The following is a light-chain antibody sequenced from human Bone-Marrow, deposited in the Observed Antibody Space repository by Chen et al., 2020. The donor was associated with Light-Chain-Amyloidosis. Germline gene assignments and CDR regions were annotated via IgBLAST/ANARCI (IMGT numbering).Light chain of an antibody. Sequence: SYELTQPPSVSVSPGQTARSTCSGEDLPTKYAYWYQQKPGQAPVLVIHRDTERPSGISERFSGSSSGTTATLTISGVQAEAEADYHCQSADRSGTYEVIFGGGTTLTVL. CDR1: DLPTKY. CDR2: RDT. J-gene: IGLJ2*01. CDR3: QSADRSGTYEVI. V-gene: IGLV3-25*03.